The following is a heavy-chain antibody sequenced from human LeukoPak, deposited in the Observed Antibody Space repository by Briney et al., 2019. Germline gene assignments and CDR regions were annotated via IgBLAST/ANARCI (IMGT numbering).Heavy chain of an antibody. Sequence: GGSLRLSCAASGFTFSTFAMSWVRQAPGKGLEWVPAISGSGGGSYYADSVKGRLTISRDNSKNTHYLQMSSLRAEDSGQYCCAKEFSDCENWPPNWFDPWGQGTLVTVSS. J-gene: IGHJ5*02. CDR1: GFTFSTFA. CDR2: ISGSGGGS. CDR3: AKEFSDCENWPPNWFDP. D-gene: IGHD2-21*02. V-gene: IGHV3-23*01.